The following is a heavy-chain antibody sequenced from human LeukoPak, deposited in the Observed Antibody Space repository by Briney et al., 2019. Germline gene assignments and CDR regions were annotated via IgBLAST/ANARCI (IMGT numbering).Heavy chain of an antibody. CDR1: GGSISSSSYY. Sequence: SETLSLTCTVSGGSISSSSYYWGWIRQPPGKGLEWIGSIYYSGSTYYNPSLKSRVTISVDTSKNQFSLKLSSVTAADTAVYYCARHAGYSSSWYQTPNWFDPWGQGTLVTVSS. CDR3: ARHAGYSSSWYQTPNWFDP. CDR2: IYYSGST. D-gene: IGHD6-13*01. J-gene: IGHJ5*02. V-gene: IGHV4-39*01.